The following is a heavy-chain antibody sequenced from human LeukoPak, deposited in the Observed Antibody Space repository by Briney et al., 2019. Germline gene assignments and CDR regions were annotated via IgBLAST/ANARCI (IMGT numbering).Heavy chain of an antibody. J-gene: IGHJ6*02. CDR3: ATLYGSGDTLYYYGMDV. Sequence: SETLSLTCTVSGGSISSGDYYWSWIRQPPGKGLEWIGYIYYSGSTYYNPSLKSRVTISVDTSKNQFSLKLSSVTAADTAVYYCATLYGSGDTLYYYGMDVWGQGTTVTVSS. V-gene: IGHV4-30-4*08. CDR1: GGSISSGDYY. D-gene: IGHD3-10*01. CDR2: IYYSGST.